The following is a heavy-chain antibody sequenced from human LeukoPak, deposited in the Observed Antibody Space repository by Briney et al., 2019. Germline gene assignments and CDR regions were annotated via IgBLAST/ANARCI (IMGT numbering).Heavy chain of an antibody. CDR2: IYYSGST. D-gene: IGHD6-19*01. Sequence: PSETLSLTCTVSGGSISSSSYYWGWIRQPPGKGLEWIGSIYYSGSTYYNPSLKSRVTISVDTSKNQFSLKLSSVTAADTAVYYCARRLKWLVLAYYYYGMDVWGQGTTVTVSS. CDR3: ARRLKWLVLAYYYYGMDV. J-gene: IGHJ6*02. V-gene: IGHV4-39*01. CDR1: GGSISSSSYY.